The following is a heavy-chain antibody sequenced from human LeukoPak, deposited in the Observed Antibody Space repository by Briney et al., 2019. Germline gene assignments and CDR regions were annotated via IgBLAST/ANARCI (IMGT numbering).Heavy chain of an antibody. Sequence: ASVKVSCKASGYTFTSYDINWVRQATGQGLEWMGWMNPNSGNTGYAQKFQGRVTITRNTSISTAYMELSSLRSEDTAVYYCAKDIAARPGYNWFDPWGQGTLVTVSS. CDR2: MNPNSGNT. CDR1: GYTFTSYD. D-gene: IGHD6-6*01. CDR3: AKDIAARPGYNWFDP. J-gene: IGHJ5*02. V-gene: IGHV1-8*03.